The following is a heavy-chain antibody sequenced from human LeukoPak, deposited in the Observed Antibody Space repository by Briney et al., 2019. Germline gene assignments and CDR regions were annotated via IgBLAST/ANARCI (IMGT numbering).Heavy chain of an antibody. Sequence: GGSLRLSCAASGFTFSNYWMSWVRQAPGKGLEWVANIQQDGSERYYVDSVKGRFTTSRDNAKNSLYLQMNSLRADDTAVYYCARDKVVGATYFDYWGQGTLVTVSS. CDR3: ARDKVVGATYFDY. CDR2: IQQDGSER. D-gene: IGHD1-26*01. V-gene: IGHV3-7*01. CDR1: GFTFSNYW. J-gene: IGHJ4*02.